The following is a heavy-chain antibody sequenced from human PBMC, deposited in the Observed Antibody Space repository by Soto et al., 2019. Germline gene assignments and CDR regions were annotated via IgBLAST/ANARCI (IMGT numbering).Heavy chain of an antibody. Sequence: EVQLVESGGGLVQPGVSLRLSCAASGFTVSDNYMSWVRQAPGKGLEWVSVIYSSGNTFYADSVKGRFTISRHSSKNTLYLQMDSLRAEYTAVYYCATHPSTSYWGQGTLVTVSS. V-gene: IGHV3-53*04. CDR1: GFTVSDNY. CDR2: IYSSGNT. J-gene: IGHJ4*02. CDR3: ATHPSTSY.